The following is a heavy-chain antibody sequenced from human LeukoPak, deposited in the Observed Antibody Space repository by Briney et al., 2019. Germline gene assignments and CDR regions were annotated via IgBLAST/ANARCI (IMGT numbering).Heavy chain of an antibody. CDR1: GFTFSSYS. D-gene: IGHD6-13*01. CDR3: ARDRYGVAAEGNWFDP. Sequence: GGSLRLSCAASGFTFSSYSMNWVRQAPGKGLEWVSSISSSSSYIYYADSVKGRFTISRDNAKNSLYLQMNSLRVEDTAVYYCARDRYGVAAEGNWFDPWGQGTLVTVAS. J-gene: IGHJ5*02. CDR2: ISSSSSYI. V-gene: IGHV3-21*01.